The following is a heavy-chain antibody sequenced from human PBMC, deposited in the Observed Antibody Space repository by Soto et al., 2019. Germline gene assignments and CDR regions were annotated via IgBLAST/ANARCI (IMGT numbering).Heavy chain of an antibody. CDR3: ARTYVTDVVVVPASKDYMDV. CDR2: ISYSGST. J-gene: IGHJ6*03. V-gene: IGHV4-39*01. CDR1: GGSISSSSSS. D-gene: IGHD2-2*01. Sequence: ETLSLTCTVSGGSISSSSSSWGWIRQPPGKGLEWLGIISYSGSTYYSPSLKSRVTISVDASKNLFSLKLSSVTAADTAVYYCARTYVTDVVVVPASKDYMDVWGKGTTVTVSS.